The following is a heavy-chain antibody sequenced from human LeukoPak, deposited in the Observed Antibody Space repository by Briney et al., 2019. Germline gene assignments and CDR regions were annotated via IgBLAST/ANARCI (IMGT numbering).Heavy chain of an antibody. J-gene: IGHJ4*02. CDR1: GGSISSSSYY. Sequence: SETLSLTCTVSGGSISSSSYYWGWIRQPPGKGLEWIGSIYYSGSTYYNPSLKSRVTISVDTSKNQFSLKLSSVTAADTAVYYCARDVGLENYFDYWGQGTLVTVSS. CDR3: ARDVGLENYFDY. CDR2: IYYSGST. D-gene: IGHD1-26*01. V-gene: IGHV4-39*07.